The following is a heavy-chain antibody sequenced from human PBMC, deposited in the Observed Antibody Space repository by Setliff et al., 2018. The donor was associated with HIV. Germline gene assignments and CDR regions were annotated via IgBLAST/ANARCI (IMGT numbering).Heavy chain of an antibody. V-gene: IGHV1-46*01. D-gene: IGHD5-12*01. CDR1: GYTFTSYY. CDR2: INPSGGST. J-gene: IGHJ4*02. CDR3: ARVGERWLQFYYFDN. Sequence: GASVKVSCKASGYTFTSYYMHWVRQAPGQGLEWMGIINPSGGSTSYAQKFQGRVTMTRGTSTGTVYMELRSLRSEDTAVYYCARVGERWLQFYYFDNWGQGTLVTV.